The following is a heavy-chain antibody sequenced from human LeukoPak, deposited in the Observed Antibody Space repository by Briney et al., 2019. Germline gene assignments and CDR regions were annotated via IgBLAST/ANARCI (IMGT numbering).Heavy chain of an antibody. J-gene: IGHJ4*02. D-gene: IGHD3-22*01. Sequence: PGGSLRLSCAASGFTFSSYAMSWVRQAPGKGLEWVSAISGSGGSTYYADSVKGRFTISRDNSKNTLYLQMNSLRAEDTAVYYCAKRCQCGSGFLSNSLWGYFDYWGQGTLVTVSS. CDR1: GFTFSSYA. V-gene: IGHV3-23*01. CDR3: AKRCQCGSGFLSNSLWGYFDY. CDR2: ISGSGGST.